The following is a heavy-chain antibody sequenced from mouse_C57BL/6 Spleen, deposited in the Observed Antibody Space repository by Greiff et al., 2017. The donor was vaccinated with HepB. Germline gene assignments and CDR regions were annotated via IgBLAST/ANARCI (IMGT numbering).Heavy chain of an antibody. J-gene: IGHJ4*01. CDR2: IHPNSGST. D-gene: IGHD2-1*01. CDR1: GYTFTSYW. CDR3: ARSENGNYDAMDY. V-gene: IGHV1-64*01. Sequence: QVHVKQPGAELVKPGASVKLSCKASGYTFTSYWMHWVKQRPGQGLEWIGMIHPNSGSTNYNEKFKSKATLTVDKSSSTAYMQLSSLTSEDSAVYYCARSENGNYDAMDYWGQGTSVTVSS.